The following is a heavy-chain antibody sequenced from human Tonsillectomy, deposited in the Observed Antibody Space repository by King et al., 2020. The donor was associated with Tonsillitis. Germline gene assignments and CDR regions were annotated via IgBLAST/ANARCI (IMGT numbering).Heavy chain of an antibody. CDR3: AKASLWFGEVDY. V-gene: IGHV3-23*01. D-gene: IGHD3-10*01. CDR2: ISGRGTTT. CDR1: GVTFTTSP. Sequence: VQLLESGGGLVQPGGSLRLSCVASGVTFTTSPMSWVRQAPGKGLEWVSAISGRGTTTYYSDSVKGRFTISRDNSINTLYLQMHALKVEDSAVFYCAKASLWFGEVDYWGQGTLVTVSS. J-gene: IGHJ4*02.